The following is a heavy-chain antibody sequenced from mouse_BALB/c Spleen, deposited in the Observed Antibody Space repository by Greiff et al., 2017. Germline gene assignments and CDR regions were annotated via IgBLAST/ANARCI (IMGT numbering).Heavy chain of an antibody. CDR1: GYTFSSYW. Sequence: QVQLQQSGAELMKPGASVKISCKATGYTFSSYWIEWVKQRPGHGLEWIGEILPGSGSTNYNEKFKGKATFTADTSSNTAYMQLSSLTSEDSAVYYCANRKNYGNYFDYWGQGTTLTVSS. V-gene: IGHV1-9*01. CDR3: ANRKNYGNYFDY. D-gene: IGHD2-1*01. J-gene: IGHJ2*01. CDR2: ILPGSGST.